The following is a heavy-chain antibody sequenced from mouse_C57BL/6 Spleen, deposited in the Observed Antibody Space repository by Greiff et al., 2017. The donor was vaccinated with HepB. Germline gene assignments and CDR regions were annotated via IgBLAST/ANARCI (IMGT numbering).Heavy chain of an antibody. V-gene: IGHV3-6*01. CDR2: ISYDGSN. D-gene: IGHD4-1*01. CDR3: ARERANWDLHGYFDV. CDR1: GYSITSGYY. J-gene: IGHJ1*03. Sequence: EVQLQESGPGLVKPSQSLSLTCSVTGYSITSGYYWNWIRQFPGNKLEWMGYISYDGSNNYNPSLKNRISITRDTSKNQFFLKLNSVTTGDTATDYCARERANWDLHGYFDVWGTGTTVTVSS.